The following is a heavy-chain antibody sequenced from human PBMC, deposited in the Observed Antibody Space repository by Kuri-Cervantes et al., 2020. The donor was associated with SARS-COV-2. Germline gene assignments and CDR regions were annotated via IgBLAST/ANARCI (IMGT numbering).Heavy chain of an antibody. D-gene: IGHD4/OR15-4a*01. CDR2: ISSDGGYT. V-gene: IGHV3-64*02. CDR3: AKVGLSFDY. Sequence: GESLKISCAASGFTFSRYDLHWVRQAPGKGLEYVSAISSDGGYTFYADSLKGRFTVSRDNSKNTLYLQMNSLRAEDSALYYFAKVGLSFDYWGQGTLVTVSS. J-gene: IGHJ4*02. CDR1: GFTFSRYD.